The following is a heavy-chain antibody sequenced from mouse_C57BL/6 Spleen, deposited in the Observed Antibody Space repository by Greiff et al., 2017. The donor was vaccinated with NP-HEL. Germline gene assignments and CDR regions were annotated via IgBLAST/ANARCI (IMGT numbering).Heavy chain of an antibody. V-gene: IGHV5-12*01. CDR3: ARKGITTGYFDY. CDR2: ISNGGGST. D-gene: IGHD2-4*01. CDR1: GFTFSDYY. J-gene: IGHJ2*01. Sequence: EVQRVESGGGLVQPGGSLKLSCAASGFTFSDYYMYWVRQTPEKRLEWVAYISNGGGSTYYPDTVKGRFTISRDNAKNTLYLQMSRLKSEDTAMYYCARKGITTGYFDYWGQGTTLTVSS.